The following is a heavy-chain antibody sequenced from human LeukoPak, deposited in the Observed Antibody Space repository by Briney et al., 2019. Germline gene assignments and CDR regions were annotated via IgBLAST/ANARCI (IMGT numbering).Heavy chain of an antibody. CDR3: ARGGYYYDSSGYFDY. CDR2: ISYDGSNK. CDR1: GFTFSSHA. J-gene: IGHJ4*02. Sequence: GRSLRLSCAGSGFTFSSHAMHWVRQAPGKGLEWVAIISYDGSNKYYADSVKGRFTISRDNSKNTLYLQMNSLRAEDTAVYYRARGGYYYDSSGYFDYWGQGTLVTVSS. V-gene: IGHV3-30-3*01. D-gene: IGHD3-22*01.